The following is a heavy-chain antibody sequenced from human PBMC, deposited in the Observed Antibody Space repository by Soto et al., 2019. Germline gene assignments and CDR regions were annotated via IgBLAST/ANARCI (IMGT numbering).Heavy chain of an antibody. CDR2: IYYSGSN. V-gene: IGHV4-31*03. CDR3: ARVVAATHNDH. D-gene: IGHD2-15*01. CDR1: GGSFSSGGYY. J-gene: IGHJ4*02. Sequence: QVQLQESGPGLVKPSQTLSLTCTVSGGSFSSGGYYWSWLRQHPGKGLEWMGYIYYSGSNYYKPSPKIRVTISVDTSNNHYSLKLSAVTAADTAVYCFARVVAATHNDHWGQGTLGTVPS.